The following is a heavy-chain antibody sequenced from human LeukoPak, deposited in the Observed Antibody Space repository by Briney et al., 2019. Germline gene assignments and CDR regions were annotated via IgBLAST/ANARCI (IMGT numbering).Heavy chain of an antibody. V-gene: IGHV3-48*03. CDR1: GFTFSSYE. CDR3: AIDLKGRITIFGY. Sequence: PGGSLRLPCAASGFTFSSYEMHWVRQAPGKGLEWVSAISGSGGSTYYADSVKGRFTISRDNAKNSLYLQMNSLRAEDTAVYYCAIDLKGRITIFGYWGQGTLVTVSS. D-gene: IGHD3-9*01. CDR2: ISGSGGST. J-gene: IGHJ4*02.